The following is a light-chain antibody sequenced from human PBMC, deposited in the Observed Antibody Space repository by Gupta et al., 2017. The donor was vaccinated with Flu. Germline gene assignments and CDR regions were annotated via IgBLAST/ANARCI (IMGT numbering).Light chain of an antibody. CDR3: AAWDDSLDDYV. CDR2: DNS. V-gene: IGLV1-44*01. CDR1: SSTLGTNP. J-gene: IGLJ1*01. Sequence: QSVVTQPPSASGTPGQRVTVSCSGSSSTLGTNPVNWYQQLPGTAPKLLIHDNSQRPSGVPDRFSGSKSGTSASLAISGLQFEDEADYYCAAWDDSLDDYVFGTGTKITVL.